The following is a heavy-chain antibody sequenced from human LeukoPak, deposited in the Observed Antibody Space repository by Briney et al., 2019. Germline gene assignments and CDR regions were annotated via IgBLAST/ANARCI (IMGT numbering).Heavy chain of an antibody. Sequence: PAETLSLTCTVSGGSISSTNYYWGWIRQPPGKGLEWIGSIYYSGNTYYNPSLKSGITISVDTSKNQFSLKLSSVTAADTAVYFCARDLRGILIYAFDIWGQGTMVTVSS. D-gene: IGHD3-9*01. V-gene: IGHV4-39*07. CDR3: ARDLRGILIYAFDI. J-gene: IGHJ3*02. CDR2: IYYSGNT. CDR1: GGSISSTNYY.